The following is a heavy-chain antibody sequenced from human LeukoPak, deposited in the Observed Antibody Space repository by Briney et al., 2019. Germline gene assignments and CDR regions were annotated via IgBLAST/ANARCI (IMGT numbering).Heavy chain of an antibody. Sequence: SETLSLTCTVSGGSISSYYWSWIRQPPGKGLEWIGYIYSSGSTYYNPSLKSRVTVSVDTSKNQFSLKLSSVTAADTAVYYCAGFYDSSGYYYFDHWGQGTLVTVSP. CDR3: AGFYDSSGYYYFDH. J-gene: IGHJ4*02. CDR2: IYSSGST. D-gene: IGHD3-22*01. CDR1: GGSISSYY. V-gene: IGHV4-59*06.